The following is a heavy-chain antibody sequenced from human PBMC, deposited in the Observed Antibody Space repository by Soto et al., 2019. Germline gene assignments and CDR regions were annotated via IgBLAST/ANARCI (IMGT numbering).Heavy chain of an antibody. V-gene: IGHV3-30-3*01. D-gene: IGHD5-18*01. CDR2: ISYDGSNK. CDR1: GFTFSSYA. CDR3: ARDGGYSYGYVY. Sequence: PGGSLRLSCAASGFTFSSYAMHWVRHAPGKELEWVAVISYDGSNKYYADSVKGRFTISRDNSKNTLYLQMNSLRAEDTAVYYCARDGGYSYGYVYWGQGTLVTVSS. J-gene: IGHJ4*02.